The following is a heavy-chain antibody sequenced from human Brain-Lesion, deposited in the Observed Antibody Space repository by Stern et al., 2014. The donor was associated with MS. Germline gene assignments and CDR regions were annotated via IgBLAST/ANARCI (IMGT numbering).Heavy chain of an antibody. CDR3: ARDRVTTVTTYYFDS. Sequence: VQLVESGGGLVQPGGSLRLSCAASGFTVSNYYMSWVRQAPGKGLEWGSIIYTSGKTYYADSVGGRFVISRDKSKSTLYLQMDSLRPEDTAVYYCARDRVTTVTTYYFDSWGQGTRVTVSS. CDR2: IYTSGKT. V-gene: IGHV3-66*02. D-gene: IGHD4-17*01. CDR1: GFTVSNYY. J-gene: IGHJ4*02.